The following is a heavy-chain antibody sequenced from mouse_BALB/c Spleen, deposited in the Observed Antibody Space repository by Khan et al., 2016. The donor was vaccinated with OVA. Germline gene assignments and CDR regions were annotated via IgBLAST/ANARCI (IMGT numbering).Heavy chain of an antibody. CDR3: ALRGLYGLFAY. Sequence: QVQLKQSGAELAKPGASVKMSCTPSGYTFTTYWIHWIKQRPGQGLEWIGYINPSTGYTDYNKNFKDKATLTADESSSTAYMPLNSLTSADSAVYYCALRGLYGLFAYWGQGTLVTVSA. V-gene: IGHV1-7*01. J-gene: IGHJ3*01. CDR2: INPSTGYT. CDR1: GYTFTTYW. D-gene: IGHD2-10*02.